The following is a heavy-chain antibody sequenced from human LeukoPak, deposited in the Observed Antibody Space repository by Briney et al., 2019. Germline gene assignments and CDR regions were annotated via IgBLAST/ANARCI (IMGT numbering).Heavy chain of an antibody. CDR2: IYSSGST. J-gene: IGHJ4*02. CDR3: ARDFHCSGGSCSYYFDY. CDR1: GGSISSSSYY. D-gene: IGHD2-15*01. Sequence: SETLSLTCTVSGGSISSSSYYWGWIRQPPGKGLEWIGSIYSSGSTYYNPPLKSRVTISVDTSKNQFSLKLSSVTAADTAVYYCARDFHCSGGSCSYYFDYWGQGTLVTVSS. V-gene: IGHV4-39*07.